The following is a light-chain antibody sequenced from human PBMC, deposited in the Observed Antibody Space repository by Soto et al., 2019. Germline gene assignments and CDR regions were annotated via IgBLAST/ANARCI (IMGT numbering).Light chain of an antibody. CDR1: QSIDNRY. CDR3: QQYFALSWT. CDR2: ATS. J-gene: IGKJ1*01. V-gene: IGKV3-20*01. Sequence: EIVLTKSPGTLSSSPGERATLSCRASQSIDNRYFAWYQLKPGQAPRLLIYATSSRATGIPDRFGGSGSGTDFTLTINRLEPEDFAVYYCQQYFALSWTFGQGTKVDIK.